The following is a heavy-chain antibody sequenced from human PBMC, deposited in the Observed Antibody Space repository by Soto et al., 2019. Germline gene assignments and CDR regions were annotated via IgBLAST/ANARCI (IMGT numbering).Heavy chain of an antibody. J-gene: IGHJ6*03. CDR2: IYYSGST. CDR3: ASRGFDCSGGSCYVDYYYYMDV. Sequence: QVQLQESGPGLVKPSETLSLTCTVSGGSISSYYWSWIRQPPGKGLEWIGYIYYSGSTNYNPSLKSRVTISVDTSKNQFSLKLSSVTAADTAVYYCASRGFDCSGGSCYVDYYYYMDVWGKGTTVTVSS. D-gene: IGHD2-15*01. V-gene: IGHV4-59*01. CDR1: GGSISSYY.